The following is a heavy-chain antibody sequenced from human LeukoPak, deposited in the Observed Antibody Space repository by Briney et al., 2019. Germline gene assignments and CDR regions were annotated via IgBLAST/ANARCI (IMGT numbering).Heavy chain of an antibody. D-gene: IGHD3-9*01. Sequence: SEALSLTCTVSGGSFSNYFWNWIRQPAGKGLEWLGRVDTSWNTNYNPSLKSRLTMSVDTSKNQFSLKVTSVTAADTAVYYCARVCGSATGYRLCGFDIWGQGTVVTVSS. V-gene: IGHV4-4*07. CDR2: VDTSWNT. J-gene: IGHJ3*02. CDR1: GGSFSNYF. CDR3: ARVCGSATGYRLCGFDI.